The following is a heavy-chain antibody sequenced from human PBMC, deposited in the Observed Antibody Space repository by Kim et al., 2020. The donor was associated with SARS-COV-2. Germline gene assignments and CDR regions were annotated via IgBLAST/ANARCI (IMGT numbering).Heavy chain of an antibody. J-gene: IGHJ6*02. V-gene: IGHV3-21*01. CDR3: ARYVDTAVPSPLDYYYYGMDV. CDR1: GFTVSSYS. CDR2: ISSSSSYI. Sequence: GGSLRLSCAASGFTVSSYSMNWVRQAPGKGLEWVSSISSSSSYIYYADSVKGRFTISRDNAKNSLYLQMNSLRAEDTAVYYCARYVDTAVPSPLDYYYYGMDVWGQGTTVTVSS. D-gene: IGHD5-18*01.